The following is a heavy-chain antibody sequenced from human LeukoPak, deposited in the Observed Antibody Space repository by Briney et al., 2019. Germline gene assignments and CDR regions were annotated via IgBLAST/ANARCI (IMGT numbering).Heavy chain of an antibody. CDR1: GFTFDNYA. CDR2: TGRTGGTT. CDR3: ARASAYRGGPIDY. V-gene: IGHV3-23*01. J-gene: IGHJ4*02. Sequence: GGSLRLSCAASGFTFDNYAMHWVRQAPGKGLEWVSATGRTGGTTYYADSVKGRFTISRDNSKNTLYLQMSSLRAEDTAIYYCARASAYRGGPIDYWGQGTLVTVSS. D-gene: IGHD2-15*01.